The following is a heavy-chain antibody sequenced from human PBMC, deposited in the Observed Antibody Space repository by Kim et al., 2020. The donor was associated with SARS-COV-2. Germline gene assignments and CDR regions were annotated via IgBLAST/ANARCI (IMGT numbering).Heavy chain of an antibody. J-gene: IGHJ4*02. CDR2: ISNTSSSK. CDR3: AIVPLSSVVMRD. CDR1: GFPFSLYD. V-gene: IGHV3-48*01. D-gene: IGHD2-21*01. Sequence: GGSLRLSCAASGFPFSLYDMHWVRQAPGKGLEWVSYISNTSSSKYYADSAKGRFTVSRDNAKNTVFLQMNSLRADDTAVYFCAIVPLSSVVMRDWGQGT.